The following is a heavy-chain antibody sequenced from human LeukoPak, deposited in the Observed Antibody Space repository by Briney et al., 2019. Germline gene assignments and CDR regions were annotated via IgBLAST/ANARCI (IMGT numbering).Heavy chain of an antibody. Sequence: GGSLRLSCAASGFTFNCAWMSWVRQVPGKGLEWVGQTVSEIDGGTTDYAAPVKGRFTISRDDSKSTLYLQMNSLKIEDTAVYYCTTDEDWNYARKDVWGQGTTVIVSS. J-gene: IGHJ6*02. V-gene: IGHV3-15*04. D-gene: IGHD1-7*01. CDR1: GFTFNCAW. CDR2: TVSEIDGGTT. CDR3: TTDEDWNYARKDV.